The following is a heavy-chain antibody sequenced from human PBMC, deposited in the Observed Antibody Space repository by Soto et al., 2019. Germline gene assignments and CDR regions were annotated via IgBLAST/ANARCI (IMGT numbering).Heavy chain of an antibody. D-gene: IGHD3-16*02. J-gene: IGHJ4*02. V-gene: IGHV1-69*01. Sequence: QVQLVQSGAEVKKPGSSVKVSCKASGGTFSSYAISWVRQAPGQGLEWMGGIIPIFGTANYAQKFQGRVTITADESTSTAYRELSSLRSEDTAVYYCARRRLGELSLPFDYWGQGTLVTVSS. CDR3: ARRRLGELSLPFDY. CDR1: GGTFSSYA. CDR2: IIPIFGTA.